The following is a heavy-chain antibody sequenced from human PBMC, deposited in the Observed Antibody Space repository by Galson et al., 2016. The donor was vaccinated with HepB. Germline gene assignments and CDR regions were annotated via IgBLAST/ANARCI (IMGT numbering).Heavy chain of an antibody. Sequence: ETLSLTCTVSGGSISSSAYYWGWIRQPPGKGLEWIGTFHYSGSTFPNPSLKSRVTTSGDASKNQFYLRVTSVTAADTAVYYCARHRKSVAGNLYHFDYWGQGTLVTVSS. J-gene: IGHJ4*02. CDR3: ARHRKSVAGNLYHFDY. V-gene: IGHV4-39*01. D-gene: IGHD6-19*01. CDR2: FHYSGST. CDR1: GGSISSSAYY.